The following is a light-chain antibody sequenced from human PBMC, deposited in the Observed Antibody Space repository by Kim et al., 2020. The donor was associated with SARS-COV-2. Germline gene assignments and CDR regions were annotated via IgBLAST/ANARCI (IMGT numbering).Light chain of an antibody. CDR2: GVT. V-gene: IGLV2-14*03. J-gene: IGLJ2*01. Sequence: GQSITISCTGTSSDLGDYNSVSWYRHYPGQAPTLMIYGVTDRPSGISNRFSGSMSGHTASLTISSLQAEDEADYYCSSYTSSRTFVFGGGTKLTVL. CDR3: SSYTSSRTFV. CDR1: SSDLGDYNS.